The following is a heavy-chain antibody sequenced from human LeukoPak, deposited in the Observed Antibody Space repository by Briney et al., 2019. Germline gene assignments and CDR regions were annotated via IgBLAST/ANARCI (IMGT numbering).Heavy chain of an antibody. CDR3: ARSVWFGEVDAFDI. CDR2: INPNSGGT. V-gene: IGHV1-2*06. CDR1: GYTFTGYY. Sequence: GASVKVSCKASGYTFTGYYMHWVRQAPGQGLEWMGRINPNSGGTNYAQKFQGRVTMTRDTSISTAYMELSRLRSDDTAVYYCARSVWFGEVDAFDIWGQGTMVTVSS. D-gene: IGHD3-10*01. J-gene: IGHJ3*02.